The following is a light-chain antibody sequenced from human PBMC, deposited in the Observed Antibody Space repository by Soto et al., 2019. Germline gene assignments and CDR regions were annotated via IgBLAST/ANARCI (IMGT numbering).Light chain of an antibody. CDR2: DVS. CDR1: STDVGGYNY. J-gene: IGLJ1*01. Sequence: QSALTQPASVSGSPGQSITISCTGTSTDVGGYNYVSWYQQHTGKAPKLLISDVSNRPSWVSFRCSGSKSGNTASLTISGLQAEDEADDYCTSYSGGPTLYLFGTGTKLTVL. V-gene: IGLV2-14*01. CDR3: TSYSGGPTLYL.